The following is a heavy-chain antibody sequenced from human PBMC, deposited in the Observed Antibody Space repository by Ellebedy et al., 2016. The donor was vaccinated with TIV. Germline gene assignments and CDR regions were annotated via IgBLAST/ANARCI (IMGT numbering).Heavy chain of an antibody. CDR1: GYRFTSHW. CDR2: IDPSDSYT. V-gene: IGHV5-10-1*01. Sequence: GESLKISCKGSGYRFTSHWISWVRQMPGKGLEWMGRIDPSDSYTIYSPSFQGHVTISADKSISTAYLQWSSLKASDTAMYYCAKGTYYGMDVWGQGTTVTVSS. J-gene: IGHJ6*02. D-gene: IGHD3-10*01. CDR3: AKGTYYGMDV.